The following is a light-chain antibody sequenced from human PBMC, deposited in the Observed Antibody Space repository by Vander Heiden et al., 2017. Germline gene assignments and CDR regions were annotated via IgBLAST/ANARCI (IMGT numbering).Light chain of an antibody. CDR2: AAS. CDR1: QDISNY. J-gene: IGKJ4*01. CDR3: QKYNSAPHT. Sequence: EIQMTQSPPSLSASVGDRVTITCQASQDISNYLAWYQQKPGKVPKLLIYAASTLQAGVPSRFSGSGSGTDFTLTISSLQPEDVATYYCQKYNSAPHTFGRGTKVEIK. V-gene: IGKV1-27*01.